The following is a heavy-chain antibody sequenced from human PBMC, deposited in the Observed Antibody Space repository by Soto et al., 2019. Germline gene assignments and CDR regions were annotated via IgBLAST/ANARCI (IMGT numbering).Heavy chain of an antibody. Sequence: EVQLVESGGGLVKPGGSLRLSCAASGFTFSSYSMNWVRQAPGKGLEWVSAISSSSSYIYYADSVKGRFTISRDNAKHSRYLQMNSLRAEDTDVYYCARDPTPKNYCSGGSCYANYFDYWGQGTLVTLSS. CDR3: ARDPTPKNYCSGGSCYANYFDY. J-gene: IGHJ4*02. CDR1: GFTFSSYS. V-gene: IGHV3-21*01. CDR2: ISSSSSYI. D-gene: IGHD2-15*01.